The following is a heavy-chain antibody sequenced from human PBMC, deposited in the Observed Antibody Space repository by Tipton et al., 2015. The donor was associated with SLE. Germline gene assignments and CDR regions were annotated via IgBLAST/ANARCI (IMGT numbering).Heavy chain of an antibody. CDR2: INHSGST. V-gene: IGHV4-34*01. J-gene: IGHJ4*02. D-gene: IGHD1-26*01. CDR1: GGSFSGYY. Sequence: TLSLTCAVYGGSFSGYYWSWIRQPPGKGLEWIGEINHSGSTNYNPSLKSRVTISVDTPKNQFSLKLSSVTAADTAVYFCARQGAGDTFDYWGQGTLVTVSS. CDR3: ARQGAGDTFDY.